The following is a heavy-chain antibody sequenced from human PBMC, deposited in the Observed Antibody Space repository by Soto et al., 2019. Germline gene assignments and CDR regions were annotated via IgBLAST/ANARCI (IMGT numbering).Heavy chain of an antibody. J-gene: IGHJ5*02. CDR2: IIPIFGTA. D-gene: IGHD3-22*01. CDR1: GGTFSSYA. Sequence: QVQLVQSGAEVKKPGSSVKVSCKASGGTFSSYAISWVRQAPGQGLEWMGGIIPIFGTANYAQKFQGRVTITADESTSTAYMELSSLRSEDTAVYYCARDRRGFYDSSGYYGRLDPWGQGTLVTVSS. CDR3: ARDRRGFYDSSGYYGRLDP. V-gene: IGHV1-69*01.